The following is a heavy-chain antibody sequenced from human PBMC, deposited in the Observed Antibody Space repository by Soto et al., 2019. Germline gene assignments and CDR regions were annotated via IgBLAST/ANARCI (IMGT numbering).Heavy chain of an antibody. CDR2: IVVGSGNT. CDR1: GFSFTSSA. CDR3: AGRYCSGGSCYNYYGLDV. Sequence: SVKVSCKASGFSFTSSAVQWVRQARGQRLEWIGWIVVGSGNTNCAQKFQERVTITRDLSTSTAYMELSSLRSEDTAVYYCAGRYCSGGSCYNYYGLDVWGQGTTVTVSS. D-gene: IGHD2-15*01. J-gene: IGHJ6*02. V-gene: IGHV1-58*01.